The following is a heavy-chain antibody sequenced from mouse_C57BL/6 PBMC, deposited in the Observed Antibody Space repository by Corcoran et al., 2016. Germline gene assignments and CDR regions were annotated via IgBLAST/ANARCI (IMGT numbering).Heavy chain of an antibody. CDR1: GYTFTTYG. CDR3: ARNGATVVEGFAY. Sequence: QIQLVQSGPELKKPGETVKISCKASGYTFTTYGMSWVKQAPGKGLKWMGWINTYSGVPTYADDFKGRFAFSLETSASTAYLQINNLKNEDTATYFCARNGATVVEGFAYWGQGTLVTVSA. V-gene: IGHV9-3*01. CDR2: INTYSGVP. J-gene: IGHJ3*01. D-gene: IGHD1-1*01.